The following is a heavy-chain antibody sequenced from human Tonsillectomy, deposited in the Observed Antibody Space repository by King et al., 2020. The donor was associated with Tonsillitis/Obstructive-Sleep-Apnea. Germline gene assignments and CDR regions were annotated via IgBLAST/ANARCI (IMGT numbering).Heavy chain of an antibody. J-gene: IGHJ4*02. D-gene: IGHD3-16*02. CDR3: ARDNDYIWGSCRPLFDY. CDR2: IRSKAYGGTT. V-gene: IGHV3-49*05. CDR1: GFTFGDYA. Sequence: VQLVESGGGLVKPGRSLRLSCTASGFTFGDYAMTWFRQAPGKGLEWVGFIRSKAYGGTTEYAASVKGRFTISRDDSKSIAYLQMNSLKTEDTAVYYCARDNDYIWGSCRPLFDYWGQGTLVTVSS.